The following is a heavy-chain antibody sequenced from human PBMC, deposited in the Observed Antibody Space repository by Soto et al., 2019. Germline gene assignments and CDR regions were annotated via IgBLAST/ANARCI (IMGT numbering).Heavy chain of an antibody. CDR1: GFALNDFG. V-gene: IGHV3-30*18. J-gene: IGHJ4*02. D-gene: IGHD3-10*01. CDR2: ISYDDNYI. Sequence: QVQLVESVGGEVQPGKSLSLSCAASGFALNDFGLHWIRQAPGKGLEWVAVISYDDNYIYYADSVKGRFTISRDNFKNALYLQMNSLRAEDSAVYYCAKDSNYYGSGSADYWGQGTLVRVSS. CDR3: AKDSNYYGSGSADY.